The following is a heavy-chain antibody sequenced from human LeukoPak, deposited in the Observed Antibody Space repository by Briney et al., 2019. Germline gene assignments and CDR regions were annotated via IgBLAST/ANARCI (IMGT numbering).Heavy chain of an antibody. V-gene: IGHV1-18*01. D-gene: IGHD5-12*01. CDR3: ARDGVATINYYYYYGMDV. J-gene: IGHJ6*02. CDR2: ISAYNGNT. Sequence: GASVKVSCKASGYTFTSYGISWVRQAPGQGLEWMGWISAYNGNTNYAQKLQGRVTMTTDTSTSTAYMELRSLRSDDTAVYYCARDGVATINYYYYYGMDVWGQGTTVTVSS. CDR1: GYTFTSYG.